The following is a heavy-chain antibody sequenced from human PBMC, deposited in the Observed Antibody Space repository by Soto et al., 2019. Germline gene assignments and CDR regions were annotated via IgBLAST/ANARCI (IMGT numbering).Heavy chain of an antibody. CDR1: GFTFSSYS. D-gene: IGHD2-15*01. CDR2: ISSSSSYI. CDR3: ARDAPGYCSGGSCYGSYYYMDV. V-gene: IGHV3-21*01. Sequence: GGSLRLSCAASGFTFSSYSMNWVRQAPGKGLEWVSSISSSSSYIYYADSVKGRFTISRDNTKNSLYLQMNSLRAEDTAVYYCARDAPGYCSGGSCYGSYYYMDVWGKGTTVTVSS. J-gene: IGHJ6*03.